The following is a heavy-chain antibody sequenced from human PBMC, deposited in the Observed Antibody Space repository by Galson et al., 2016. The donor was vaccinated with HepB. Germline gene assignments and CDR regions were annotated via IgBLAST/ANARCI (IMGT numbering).Heavy chain of an antibody. J-gene: IGHJ4*02. Sequence: SETLSLTCAVSNGSIASYHWWNWVRQSPGKGLERIGEIYHTGSTNYNPSLKSRVSISIDKSKNHFSLELTSVTAEDTALYYCARANNNGYNRENDSWGQETLVTVSS. CDR2: IYHTGST. V-gene: IGHV4-4*02. CDR1: NGSIASYHW. D-gene: IGHD1-14*01. CDR3: ARANNNGYNRENDS.